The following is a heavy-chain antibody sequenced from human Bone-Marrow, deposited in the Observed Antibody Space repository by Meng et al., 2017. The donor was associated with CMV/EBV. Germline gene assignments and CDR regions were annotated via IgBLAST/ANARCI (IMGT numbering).Heavy chain of an antibody. D-gene: IGHD2-2*02. Sequence: GGSLRLSCAASGFTFSSYWMSWVRQAPGKGLEWVANIKQDGSEKYYVDSVKGRFTISRDNAKNSLYLQMNSLRAEDTAVYYCARSMETYCSSTSCYTGFDYWGQGTLVTVYS. V-gene: IGHV3-7*01. CDR3: ARSMETYCSSTSCYTGFDY. CDR1: GFTFSSYW. CDR2: IKQDGSEK. J-gene: IGHJ4*02.